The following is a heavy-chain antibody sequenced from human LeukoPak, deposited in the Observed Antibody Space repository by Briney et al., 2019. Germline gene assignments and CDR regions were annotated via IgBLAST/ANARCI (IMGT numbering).Heavy chain of an antibody. CDR1: GGSISSPPYD. CDR2: ISSSGNT. Sequence: SETLSLTRTVSGGSISSPPYDWGWIRQPPGKGLECIGSISSSGNTYYNASLQSRVTISVDASKNQFSLKLGSVTAADTAVYFCARHLSQGDGNKRGFDNWGQGTLVTVSS. CDR3: ARHLSQGDGNKRGFDN. J-gene: IGHJ4*02. V-gene: IGHV4-39*01. D-gene: IGHD5-24*01.